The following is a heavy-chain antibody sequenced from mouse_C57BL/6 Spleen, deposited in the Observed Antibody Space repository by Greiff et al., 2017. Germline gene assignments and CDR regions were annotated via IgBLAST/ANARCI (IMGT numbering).Heavy chain of an antibody. V-gene: IGHV5-17*01. D-gene: IGHD1-1*01. J-gene: IGHJ2*01. CDR2: ISSGSSTI. CDR3: ARDLYYYGSSYNFDY. Sequence: EVQVVESGGGLVKPGGSLKLSCAASGFTFSDYGMHWVRQAPEKGLEWVAYISSGSSTIYYADTVKGRFTISRDNAKNTLFLQMTSLRSEDTAMYYCARDLYYYGSSYNFDYWGQGTTRTVSS. CDR1: GFTFSDYG.